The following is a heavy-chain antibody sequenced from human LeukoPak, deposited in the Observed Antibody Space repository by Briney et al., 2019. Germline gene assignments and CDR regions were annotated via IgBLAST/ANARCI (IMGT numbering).Heavy chain of an antibody. V-gene: IGHV4-34*01. CDR2: INHSGST. CDR1: GGSFSGYY. CDR3: ARPRSIAARLFDY. D-gene: IGHD6-6*01. Sequence: SETLSLTCAVYGGSFSGYYWSWIRQPPGKGLGWNGEINHSGSTNYNPSLKSRVTISVDTSKNQFSLKLSSVTAADTAVYYCARPRSIAARLFDYWGQGTLVTVSS. J-gene: IGHJ4*02.